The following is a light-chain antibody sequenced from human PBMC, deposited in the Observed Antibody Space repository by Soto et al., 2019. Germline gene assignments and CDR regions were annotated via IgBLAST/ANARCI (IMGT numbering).Light chain of an antibody. Sequence: EIMLTQSPATLSLSPGESATLSCRATRSVSSYLAWYQQKPGQAPRLLIYDASSRPTDIPARFSGSGSGTDFTLTISSLEPEDFALYYCQQRSNWPITFGQGTRLE. J-gene: IGKJ5*01. CDR2: DAS. CDR3: QQRSNWPIT. V-gene: IGKV3-11*01. CDR1: RSVSSY.